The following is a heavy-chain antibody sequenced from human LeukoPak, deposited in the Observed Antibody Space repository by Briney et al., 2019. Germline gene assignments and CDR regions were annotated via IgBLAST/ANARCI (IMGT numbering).Heavy chain of an antibody. CDR3: ARGGIQVSGIDEFDY. V-gene: IGHV3-13*01. CDR1: GFTFIDYD. CDR2: IGIRGDT. D-gene: IGHD6-19*01. J-gene: IGHJ4*02. Sequence: GGSLRLSCAASGFTFIDYDMHWVRQGIGKGLEWVSAIGIRGDTHYSGSVKGRFTISRENAESSLYLQMNSLRAEDTAVYYSARGGIQVSGIDEFDYWGQGTLVTVSS.